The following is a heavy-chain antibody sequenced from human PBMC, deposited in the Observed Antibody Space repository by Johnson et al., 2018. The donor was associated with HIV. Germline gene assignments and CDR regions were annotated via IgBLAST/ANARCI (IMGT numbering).Heavy chain of an antibody. CDR3: ARPRRLFEGHDAFDI. V-gene: IGHV3-9*01. J-gene: IGHJ3*02. D-gene: IGHD2-21*01. CDR2: ISWNSGSI. CDR1: GFTFSSYA. Sequence: VQLVESGGGLVQPGRSLRLSCAASGFTFSSYAMHWVRQAPGKGLEWVSGISWNSGSIGYADSVKGRFTITRDNAKKSLYLQRNSLRAEDTAVYYCARPRRLFEGHDAFDIWGQGTMVTVSS.